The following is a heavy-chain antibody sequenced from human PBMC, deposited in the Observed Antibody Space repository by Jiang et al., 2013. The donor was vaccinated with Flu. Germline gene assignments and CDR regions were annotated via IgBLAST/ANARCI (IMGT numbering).Heavy chain of an antibody. J-gene: IGHJ5*02. CDR2: IYYSGST. CDR3: ARAKGFGVLSQVRWFDP. D-gene: IGHD3-10*01. V-gene: IGHV4-31*03. Sequence: GLVKPSQTLSLTCTVSGGSISSGGYYWSWIRQHPGKGLEWIGYIYYSGSTYYNPSLKSRVTISVDTSKNQFSLKLSSVTAADTAVHYCARAKGFGVLSQVRWFDPWGQGTLVTVSS. CDR1: GGSISSGGYY.